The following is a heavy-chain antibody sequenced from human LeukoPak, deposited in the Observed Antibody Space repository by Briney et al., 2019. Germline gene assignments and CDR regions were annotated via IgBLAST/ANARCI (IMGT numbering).Heavy chain of an antibody. CDR2: ISSSSSTI. CDR3: ARDKGRIAVAGNFDY. D-gene: IGHD6-19*01. J-gene: IGHJ4*02. CDR1: GFTFSSYS. V-gene: IGHV3-48*04. Sequence: PGGSLRLSCVGSGFTFSSYSMNWVRQAPGKGLEWVSYISSSSSTIYYADSVKGRFTISRDNARNSLYLQMNSLRAEDTAVYYCARDKGRIAVAGNFDYWGQGTLVIVSS.